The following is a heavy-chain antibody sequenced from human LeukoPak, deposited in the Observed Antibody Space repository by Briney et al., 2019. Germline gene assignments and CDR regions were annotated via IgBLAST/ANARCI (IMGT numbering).Heavy chain of an antibody. CDR1: GYSISSGYY. V-gene: IGHV4-38-2*02. J-gene: IGHJ4*02. Sequence: SETLSLTCAVSGYSISSGYYWAWIRQPPGKWLEWIGSIYHSGSTYYNPSLKSRVTISVDTSKNQFSLKLSSVTAADTAVYFQAGEGIRYFETNWGQGTLVTVSS. D-gene: IGHD3-9*01. CDR3: AGEGIRYFETN. CDR2: IYHSGST.